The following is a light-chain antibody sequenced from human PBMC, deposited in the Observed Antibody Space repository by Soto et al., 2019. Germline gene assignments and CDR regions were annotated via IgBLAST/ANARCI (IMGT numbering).Light chain of an antibody. Sequence: QSALTQPASVSGSPGQSITISCTGTSSDVGGYSYVSWYQQHPGKAPKLMIFDVNNRPSGISNRFSGSKSGNTASLTISGLQAEDEADYYCSSYTSSSTLGVFGTGTKVTVL. CDR2: DVN. CDR1: SSDVGGYSY. CDR3: SSYTSSSTLGV. J-gene: IGLJ1*01. V-gene: IGLV2-14*01.